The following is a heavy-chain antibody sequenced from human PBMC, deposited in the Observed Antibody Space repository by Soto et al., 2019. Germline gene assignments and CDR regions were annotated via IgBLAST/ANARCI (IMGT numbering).Heavy chain of an antibody. J-gene: IGHJ3*02. CDR1: GGTFSSYA. D-gene: IGHD2-21*02. CDR2: IIPIFGTA. CDR3: ARVNIVVVTATPLDAFDI. V-gene: IGHV1-69*13. Sequence: GASVKVSCKASGGTFSSYAISWVRQAPGQGLEWMGGIIPIFGTANYAQKSQGRVTITADESTSTAYMELSSLRSEDTAVYYCARVNIVVVTATPLDAFDIWGQGTMVTVSS.